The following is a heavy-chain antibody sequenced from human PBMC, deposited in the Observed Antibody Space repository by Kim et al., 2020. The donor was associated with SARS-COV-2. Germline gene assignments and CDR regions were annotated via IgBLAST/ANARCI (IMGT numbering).Heavy chain of an antibody. CDR2: IYYSGST. J-gene: IGHJ4*02. V-gene: IGHV4-39*07. D-gene: IGHD2-8*01. CDR1: GGSISSSSYY. CDR3: ARDYATVLFDY. Sequence: SETLSLTCTVSGGSISSSSYYWGWIRQPPGKGLEWIGSIYYSGSTYYNPSLKSRVTISVDTSKNQFSLKLSSVTAADTAVYYCARDYATVLFDYWGQGTLVTVSS.